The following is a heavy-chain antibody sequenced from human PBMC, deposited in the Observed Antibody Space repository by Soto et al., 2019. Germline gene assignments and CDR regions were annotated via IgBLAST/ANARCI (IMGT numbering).Heavy chain of an antibody. V-gene: IGHV4-39*01. CDR1: GGSISSSSYY. Sequence: QLQLQESGPGLVKPSETLSLTCTVSGGSISSSSYYWGWIRQPPGKGLEWIGSIYYSGSTYYNPSLKSRVTISVDTSKNQFSLKLSSVTAADTAVYYCAINTFHPGITGTTADVDYWGQGTLVTVSS. CDR3: AINTFHPGITGTTADVDY. CDR2: IYYSGST. D-gene: IGHD1-7*01. J-gene: IGHJ4*02.